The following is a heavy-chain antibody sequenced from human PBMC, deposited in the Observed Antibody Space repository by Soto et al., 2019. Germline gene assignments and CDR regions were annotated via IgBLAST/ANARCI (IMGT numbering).Heavy chain of an antibody. CDR1: GGSISSSSYY. CDR3: ARHVGYCSSTSCYEFDY. CDR2: IYYSGST. D-gene: IGHD2-2*01. J-gene: IGHJ4*02. V-gene: IGHV4-39*01. Sequence: SETLSLTCTVSGGSISSSSYYWGWIRQPPGKGLEWIGSIYYSGSTYYNPSLKSRVTISVDTSKNQFSLKLSSVTAADTAVYYCARHVGYCSSTSCYEFDYWGQGTLVTVSS.